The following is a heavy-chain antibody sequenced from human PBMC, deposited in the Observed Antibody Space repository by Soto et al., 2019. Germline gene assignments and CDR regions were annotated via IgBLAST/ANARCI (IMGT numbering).Heavy chain of an antibody. D-gene: IGHD3-22*01. CDR3: ARSRYYDSSGYRALDAFDI. CDR2: INHSGST. J-gene: IGHJ3*02. Sequence: QVHLQQWGAGLLKPSETLSLTCAVFGGSFSGYYWNWIRQPPGKGLEWMGEINHSGSTNYYWSLKIRVTISVDTSRNQFSLKLNSVTAADTAVYYCARSRYYDSSGYRALDAFDIWGQGTMVTVSS. CDR1: GGSFSGYY. V-gene: IGHV4-34*01.